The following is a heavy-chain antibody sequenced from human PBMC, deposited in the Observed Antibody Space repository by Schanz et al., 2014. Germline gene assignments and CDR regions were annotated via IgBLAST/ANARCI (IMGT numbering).Heavy chain of an antibody. CDR2: INPSGGST. Sequence: QVQLVQSGAEVKKPGASVKVSCKASGYTFTSYYMHWVRQAPGQGLEWMGIINPSGGSTSYAKKFQGRVTMASDTDTSTVYMELSSLRSEDTAVYYFARDGVAAAGCDYWGQGTLVTVSS. CDR3: ARDGVAAAGCDY. D-gene: IGHD6-13*01. J-gene: IGHJ4*02. CDR1: GYTFTSYY. V-gene: IGHV1-46*03.